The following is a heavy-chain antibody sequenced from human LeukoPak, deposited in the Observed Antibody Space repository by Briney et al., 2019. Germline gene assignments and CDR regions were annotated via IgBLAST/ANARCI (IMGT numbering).Heavy chain of an antibody. CDR3: AKDFVTTLDY. CDR2: ISYDGSKK. D-gene: IGHD1-14*01. Sequence: GGSLRLSCAASGFTFSSYAIHWVRQAPGKGLERVAVISYDGSKKYYADSVKGRFTISRDNSKNTLHLEMNSLRAEDTAVYYCAKDFVTTLDYWGQGTLVTVSS. CDR1: GFTFSSYA. J-gene: IGHJ4*02. V-gene: IGHV3-30*18.